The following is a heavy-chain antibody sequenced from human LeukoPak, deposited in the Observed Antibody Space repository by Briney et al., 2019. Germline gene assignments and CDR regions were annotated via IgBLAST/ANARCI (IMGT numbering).Heavy chain of an antibody. J-gene: IGHJ4*02. CDR3: VRGLGDY. CDR2: IDIDGRII. D-gene: IGHD3-16*01. Sequence: GGSLRLSCAASGFTLSTYWMHWVRQGPGKALVWVTRIDIDGRIITHADSVEGRFTISRDNAKNTVYLQMNDLRDEDTATYYCVRGLGDYWGQGTLVTVSS. CDR1: GFTLSTYW. V-gene: IGHV3-74*03.